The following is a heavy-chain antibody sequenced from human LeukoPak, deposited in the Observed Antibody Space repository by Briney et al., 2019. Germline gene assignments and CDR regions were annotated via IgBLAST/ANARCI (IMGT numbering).Heavy chain of an antibody. CDR1: GFTFSSYG. Sequence: GGSLRLSCAASGFTFSSYGMSWVRQAPGKGLEWVSGIRGSGDITFYADSVKGRFTISRDNSKNTLYLQMNSLRAEDTAVYYCARVRGGAMAYDYWGQGTLVTVSS. D-gene: IGHD5-18*01. CDR3: ARVRGGAMAYDY. CDR2: IRGSGDIT. V-gene: IGHV3-23*01. J-gene: IGHJ4*02.